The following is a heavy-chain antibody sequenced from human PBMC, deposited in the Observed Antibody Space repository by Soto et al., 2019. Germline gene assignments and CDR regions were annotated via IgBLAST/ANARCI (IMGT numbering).Heavy chain of an antibody. D-gene: IGHD2-15*01. CDR1: GGSFSGYY. CDR3: AGGPIVVVVAATRTYYFDY. J-gene: IGHJ4*02. Sequence: TLSLTCAVYGGSFSGYYWSWIRQPPGKGLEWIGEINHSGSTNYNPSLKSRVTISVDTSKNQFSLKLSSVTAADTAVYYCAGGPIVVVVAATRTYYFDYWGQGTLVTVSS. V-gene: IGHV4-34*01. CDR2: INHSGST.